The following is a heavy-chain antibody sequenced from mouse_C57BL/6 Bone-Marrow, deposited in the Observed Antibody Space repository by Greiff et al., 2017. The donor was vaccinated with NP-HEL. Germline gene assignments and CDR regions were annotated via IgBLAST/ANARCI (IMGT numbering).Heavy chain of an antibody. J-gene: IGHJ3*01. V-gene: IGHV1-80*01. Sequence: QVQLQQSGAELVKPGASVKISCKASGYEFSNYWMNWVKQRPGKGLEWIGQIYPGDGDTNYNGKFKDKATLTADKSSSKAYMQLSRLTSEDAAVYFCARGAYWGQGTLVTVSA. CDR1: GYEFSNYW. CDR3: ARGAY. CDR2: IYPGDGDT.